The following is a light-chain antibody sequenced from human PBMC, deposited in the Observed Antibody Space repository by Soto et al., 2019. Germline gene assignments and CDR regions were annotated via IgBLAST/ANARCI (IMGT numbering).Light chain of an antibody. CDR3: QQYAKIPLT. V-gene: IGKV3-20*01. J-gene: IGKJ4*01. Sequence: EIVLTQSPGTLSLSPGNRATLSCTASQRIVTNSLAWFEQKPDQAPTLLIYGASARVPGIPDRFSGSGSETDFTLTISRLEPEDFAVYYCQQYAKIPLTFGGGTKVEI. CDR1: QRIVTNS. CDR2: GAS.